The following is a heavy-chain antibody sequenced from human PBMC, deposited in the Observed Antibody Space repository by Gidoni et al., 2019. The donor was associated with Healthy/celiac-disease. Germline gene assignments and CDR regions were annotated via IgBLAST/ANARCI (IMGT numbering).Heavy chain of an antibody. D-gene: IGHD3-10*01. CDR2: IIPILGIA. CDR1: GGPFSSYT. J-gene: IGHJ4*02. V-gene: IGHV1-69*02. Sequence: QVQLVQSGAEVKKPGSSVKVSCKASGGPFSSYTISWVRQAPGQGLEWMGRIIPILGIANYAQKFQGRVTITADKSTSTAYMELSSLRSEDTAVYYCARELWFGELSQFDYWGQGTLVTVSS. CDR3: ARELWFGELSQFDY.